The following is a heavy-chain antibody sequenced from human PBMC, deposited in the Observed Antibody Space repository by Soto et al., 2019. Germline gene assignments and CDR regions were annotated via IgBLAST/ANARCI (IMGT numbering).Heavy chain of an antibody. V-gene: IGHV5-51*01. CDR2: IYPSDSDT. J-gene: IGHJ4*02. Sequence: GESQKISCKGSGYSFTSYWIGWVRQMPGKGLEWMGIIYPSDSDTRYNPSFQGQVTISADKSITTAYLQWSSLKASDTAMYYCARLIGTYSFDYWGQGTLVTVSS. CDR1: GYSFTSYW. CDR3: ARLIGTYSFDY. D-gene: IGHD2-21*01.